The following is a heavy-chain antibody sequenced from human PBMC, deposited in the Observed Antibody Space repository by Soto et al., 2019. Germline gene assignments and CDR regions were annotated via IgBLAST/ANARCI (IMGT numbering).Heavy chain of an antibody. J-gene: IGHJ4*02. CDR1: GYTFTSYA. CDR2: INAGNGNT. D-gene: IGHD3-10*01. V-gene: IGHV1-3*01. Sequence: GASVKVSCKASGYTFTSYAMHWVRQAPGQRLEWMGWINAGNGNTKYSQKFQGRVTITRDTSASTAYMELSSLRSEDTAVYYCARVPVWFGESAFDYWGQGTLVTVSS. CDR3: ARVPVWFGESAFDY.